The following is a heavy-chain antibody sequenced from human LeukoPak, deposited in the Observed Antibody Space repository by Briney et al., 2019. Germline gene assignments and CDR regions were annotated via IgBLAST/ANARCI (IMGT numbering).Heavy chain of an antibody. Sequence: SETLSLTCTVSGGSISSYYWSWIRQPPGKGLEWIGYIYYSGSTNYNPSLKSRVTISVDTSKNQFSLKLSSVTAADTAVYYCARVVPAAKRGAAQGGRAFDIWGQGTMVTVSS. D-gene: IGHD2-2*01. CDR2: IYYSGST. CDR1: GGSISSYY. CDR3: ARVVPAAKRGAAQGGRAFDI. J-gene: IGHJ3*02. V-gene: IGHV4-59*01.